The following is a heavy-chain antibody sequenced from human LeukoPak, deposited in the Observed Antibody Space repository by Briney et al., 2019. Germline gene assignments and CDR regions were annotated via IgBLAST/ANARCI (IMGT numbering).Heavy chain of an antibody. CDR1: GCTFSGYA. Sequence: SVKVSCKASGCTFSGYAISWVRQAPGQGLEWMGRIIPIFGTANYAQKFQGRVTITPNESTSTAYMELSSVRSEDTAVYYCARGHDVYSSGWYKFYYWGQGTLVTVSS. CDR3: ARGHDVYSSGWYKFYY. V-gene: IGHV1-69*15. CDR2: IIPIFGTA. J-gene: IGHJ4*02. D-gene: IGHD6-19*01.